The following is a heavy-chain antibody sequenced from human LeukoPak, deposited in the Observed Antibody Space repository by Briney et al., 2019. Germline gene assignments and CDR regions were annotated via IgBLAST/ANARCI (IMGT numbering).Heavy chain of an antibody. J-gene: IGHJ5*02. CDR1: GFTFDDYG. Sequence: GGSLRLSCAASGFTFDDYGVSWVRQAPGKGLEWVSGINWNGGSTGYADSVKGRLTISRDNAKNSLYLQMNSLRAEDTALYYCARDSVPMVRGVPTHWFDPWGQGTLVTVSS. V-gene: IGHV3-20*04. CDR3: ARDSVPMVRGVPTHWFDP. CDR2: INWNGGST. D-gene: IGHD3-10*01.